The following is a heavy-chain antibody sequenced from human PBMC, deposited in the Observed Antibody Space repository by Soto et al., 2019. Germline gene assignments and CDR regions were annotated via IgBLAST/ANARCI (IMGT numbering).Heavy chain of an antibody. Sequence: QVQLVQSGAEVKKPGASVKVSCKASGYTFTSYDINWVRQATGQGLEWMGWMNPNSGNTGYAQKFQGRVTMTRNTSISTAYMELSSLRSEDTAVYYCARGMDFWSGYQTVGHYYYMDDWGKGTTVTVSS. V-gene: IGHV1-8*01. J-gene: IGHJ6*03. CDR2: MNPNSGNT. CDR1: GYTFTSYD. CDR3: ARGMDFWSGYQTVGHYYYMDD. D-gene: IGHD3-3*01.